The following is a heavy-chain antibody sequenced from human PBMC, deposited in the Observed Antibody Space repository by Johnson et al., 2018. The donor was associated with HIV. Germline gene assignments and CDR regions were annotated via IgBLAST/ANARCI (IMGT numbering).Heavy chain of an antibody. CDR2: IKQDAREK. D-gene: IGHD3-22*01. V-gene: IGHV3-7*01. CDR1: GFTFTNHY. Sequence: VQLVESGGGLVQPGGSLRLSCAASGFTFTNHYMTWVRQAPGKGLEWVANIKQDAREKYSGDSVKGRFTISRYNAKSSLYLQMNNLRAEDQAVYYSTKTLGYDSSGYHDGFDIWGKGTMVTFSS. J-gene: IGHJ3*02. CDR3: TKTLGYDSSGYHDGFDI.